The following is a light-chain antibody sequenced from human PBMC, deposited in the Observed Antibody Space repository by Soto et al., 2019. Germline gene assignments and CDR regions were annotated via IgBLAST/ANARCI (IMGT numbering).Light chain of an antibody. CDR1: SSDVGDYTY. CDR2: DVS. CDR3: SSYAGSHNLGVV. V-gene: IGLV2-8*01. Sequence: QSVLTQPPSASGSPGQSVTISCTGTSSDVGDYTYVSWYQQHPGKAPKLMISDVSKRPSGVPDRFSGSKSGNTASLTVSGLQAEDEADYYCSSYAGSHNLGVVFGTGTKLTVL. J-gene: IGLJ1*01.